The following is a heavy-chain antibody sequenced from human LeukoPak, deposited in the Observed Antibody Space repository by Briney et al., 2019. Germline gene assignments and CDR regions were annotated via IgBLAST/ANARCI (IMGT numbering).Heavy chain of an antibody. CDR2: IYNSVPT. V-gene: IGHV4-4*09. D-gene: IGHD6-19*01. CDR3: VQTTGWPGFDY. Sequence: PSETLSLTCTTSGVSISRFYWSWVRQPPGKGLEWIGNIYNSVPTFFNPSLKSRVTISVDTSRRQFSLELASVTAADTAVYYCVQTTGWPGFDYWGQGILVTVSS. J-gene: IGHJ4*02. CDR1: GVSISRFY.